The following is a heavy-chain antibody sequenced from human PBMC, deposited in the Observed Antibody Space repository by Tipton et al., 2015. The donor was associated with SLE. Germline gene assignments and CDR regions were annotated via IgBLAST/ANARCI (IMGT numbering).Heavy chain of an antibody. CDR2: LFHSGST. CDR3: AREDGAVTDRGHFAK. CDR1: GYSISSGSY. Sequence: TLSLTCAVSGYSISSGSYWGWIRQPPGKGLAWIGCLFHSGSTYYNPSLKSRVTISVDTSRNQFSLKLSSVTAADTAVYYCAREDGAVTDRGHFAKWGQGTLVTVSS. D-gene: IGHD2-8*02. V-gene: IGHV4-38-2*02. J-gene: IGHJ4*02.